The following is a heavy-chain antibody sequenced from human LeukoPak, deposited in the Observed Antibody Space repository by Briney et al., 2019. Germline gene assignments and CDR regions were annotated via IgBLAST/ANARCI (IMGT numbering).Heavy chain of an antibody. D-gene: IGHD3-10*01. CDR2: IHYSGST. J-gene: IGHJ4*02. Sequence: PSETLSLTCTVSGGSISSSSYYWRWIRQPPGKGLEWMGNIHYSGSTNYQSSLNSRVTISVDTSKNQFSLKMGSVTAADTAVYYCARLYGGSGSYLSMAYWGQGTLVTVSS. CDR1: GGSISSSSYY. V-gene: IGHV4-39*01. CDR3: ARLYGGSGSYLSMAY.